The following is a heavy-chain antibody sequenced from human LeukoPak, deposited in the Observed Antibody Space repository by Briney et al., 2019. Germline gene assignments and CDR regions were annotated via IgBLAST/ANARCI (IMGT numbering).Heavy chain of an antibody. CDR3: ARVGAVWDY. CDR1: GGTFSSYA. Sequence: ASVKVSCKASGGTFSSYAISWVRQAPGQGLEWMGRIIPILGIANYAQKFQGRVTITADKSTSTAYMELSSLRSDDTAVYYCARVGAVWDYWGQGTLVTVSS. CDR2: IIPILGIA. V-gene: IGHV1-69*04. J-gene: IGHJ4*02. D-gene: IGHD2-21*01.